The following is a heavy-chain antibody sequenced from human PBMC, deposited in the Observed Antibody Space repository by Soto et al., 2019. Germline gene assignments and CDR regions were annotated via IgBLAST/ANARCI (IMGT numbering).Heavy chain of an antibody. CDR1: AVSSSLYY. D-gene: IGHD3-10*01. Sequence: LSLTCPVSAVSSSLYYWSWIRQPPGKGLEWIGYIYYSGSTNYNPSLKSRVTISVDTSKNQFSLKLSSVTAADTAVYYCAREVKNYGAFDIWGQGTMVT. CDR3: AREVKNYGAFDI. J-gene: IGHJ3*02. CDR2: IYYSGST. V-gene: IGHV4-59*12.